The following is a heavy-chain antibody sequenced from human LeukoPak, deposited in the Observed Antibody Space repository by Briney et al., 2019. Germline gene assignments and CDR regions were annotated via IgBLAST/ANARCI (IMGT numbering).Heavy chain of an antibody. J-gene: IGHJ4*02. CDR1: GNGFSGNMAP. Sequence: SQTLSLTCAISGNGFSGNMAPGNGFSRSPSEALNGLGRTYYRSKWYNDYAVSVTGRITFNPDTFKNQFSLQLNSVTPEDTAVYYCARGVGATRFDYWGQGTLVTISS. CDR3: ARGVGATRFDY. V-gene: IGHV6-1*01. D-gene: IGHD1-26*01. CDR2: TYYRSKWYN.